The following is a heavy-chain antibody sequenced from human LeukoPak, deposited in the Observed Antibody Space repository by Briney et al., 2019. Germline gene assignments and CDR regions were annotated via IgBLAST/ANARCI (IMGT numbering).Heavy chain of an antibody. Sequence: SETLSLTCTVSGGSISGYFWSWIRQPPGKGLDWIGYIYSSGTTYYNPSLKSRVTMSVDTSKNQFSLKLSSVTAADTAVYYCARDSGTTGEVKFDPWGQGTLVTVSS. V-gene: IGHV4-59*12. D-gene: IGHD3-10*01. CDR3: ARDSGTTGEVKFDP. CDR1: GGSISGYF. CDR2: IYSSGTT. J-gene: IGHJ5*02.